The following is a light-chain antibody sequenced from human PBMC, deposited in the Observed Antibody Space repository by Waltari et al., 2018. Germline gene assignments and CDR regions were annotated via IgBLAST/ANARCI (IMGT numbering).Light chain of an antibody. CDR3: QSADSRGTLYV. CDR1: TWPTPY. J-gene: IGLJ1*01. Sequence: SHDLTQPSSVSVSPGQTATITCSGQTWPTPYLYWFQQSRGQAPVLVLYNDNKRPSGIPDRFSGSSSGTTATLTIAGVQAEDEADYYCQSADSRGTLYVFGPGTKVTVL. V-gene: IGLV3-25*03. CDR2: NDN.